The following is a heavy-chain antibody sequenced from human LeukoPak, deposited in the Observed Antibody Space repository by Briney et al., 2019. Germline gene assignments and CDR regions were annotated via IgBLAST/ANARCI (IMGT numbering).Heavy chain of an antibody. CDR1: GFTFSSYA. J-gene: IGHJ5*02. Sequence: GGSLRLSCAASGFTFSSYAMSWVRQAPGKGLEWVSAISGSGCSTYYADSVKRRFTISRDHSKNTLYLQMNRLRADDAAVYYCAKVDVSSGYYQNWFDPWGQGTLVTVSS. V-gene: IGHV3-23*01. CDR2: ISGSGCST. CDR3: AKVDVSSGYYQNWFDP. D-gene: IGHD3-22*01.